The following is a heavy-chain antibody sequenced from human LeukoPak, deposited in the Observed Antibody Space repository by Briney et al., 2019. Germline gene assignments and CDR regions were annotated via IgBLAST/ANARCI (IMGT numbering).Heavy chain of an antibody. CDR1: GFTFSSYA. Sequence: GGSLRLSCAASGFTFSSYAMSWVRQAPGKGLEWLSSISGSGGNTYYADSVKGRFTISRDNAKNSLYLQMNSLRAEDTAVYYCARVGSSGYSSSYFDYWGQGTLVTVSS. CDR3: ARVGSSGYSSSYFDY. CDR2: ISGSGGNT. V-gene: IGHV3-23*01. D-gene: IGHD3-22*01. J-gene: IGHJ4*02.